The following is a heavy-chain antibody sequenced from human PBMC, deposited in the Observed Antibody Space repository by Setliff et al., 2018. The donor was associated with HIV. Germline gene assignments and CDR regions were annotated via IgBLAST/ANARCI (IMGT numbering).Heavy chain of an antibody. V-gene: IGHV4-59*01. CDR1: GGSISSYY. D-gene: IGHD2-15*01. Sequence: PSETLSLTCIASGGSISSYYWSWIWQPPGKGLEWIGYIYYSGSTNYNPSLKNRVTISIDTSKKQFSLNLSSVTAADTAVYYCARDAGGSVGNYYFDYWGQGTLVTVSS. J-gene: IGHJ4*02. CDR2: IYYSGST. CDR3: ARDAGGSVGNYYFDY.